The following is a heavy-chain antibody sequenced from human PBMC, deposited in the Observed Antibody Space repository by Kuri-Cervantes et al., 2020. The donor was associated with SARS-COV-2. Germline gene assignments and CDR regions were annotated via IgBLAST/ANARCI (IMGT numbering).Heavy chain of an antibody. CDR2: ISSSGSTI. CDR3: VRDGDHWNFDY. J-gene: IGHJ4*02. D-gene: IGHD1-1*01. Sequence: GGSLRLSCAASGFTFSSYAMSWIRQAPGKGLEWVSYISSSGSTIYYADSVKGRFTISRDNAKNSLYLQMNSLRAEDTAVYYCVRDGDHWNFDYWGQGTLVTVSS. CDR1: GFTFSSYA. V-gene: IGHV3-11*04.